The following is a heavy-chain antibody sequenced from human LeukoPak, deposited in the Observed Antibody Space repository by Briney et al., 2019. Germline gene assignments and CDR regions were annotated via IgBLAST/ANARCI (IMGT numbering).Heavy chain of an antibody. CDR3: ARGDPGYSYGRTKYFDY. CDR2: IYYRGST. J-gene: IGHJ4*02. CDR1: GGSISSYY. V-gene: IGHV4-59*12. Sequence: PSETLSLTCTVSGGSISSYYWSWIRQPPGKGLEWIGYIYYRGSTNYNPSLKSRVTISVDTSKNQFSLKLSSVTAADTAVYYCARGDPGYSYGRTKYFDYWGQGTLVTVSS. D-gene: IGHD5-18*01.